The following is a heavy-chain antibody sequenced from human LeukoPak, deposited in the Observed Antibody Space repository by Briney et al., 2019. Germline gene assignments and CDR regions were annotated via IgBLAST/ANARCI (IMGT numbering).Heavy chain of an antibody. CDR2: IIPILGIA. D-gene: IGHD3-22*01. V-gene: IGHV1-69*04. CDR1: GGTFSSYA. CDR3: ARDKEQSDSSGYCAH. Sequence: GASVKVSCKASGGTFSSYAISWVRQAPGQGLEWMGRIIPILGIANYARKFQGRVTITADKSTSTAYMELSSLRSEDTAVYYCARDKEQSDSSGYCAHWGQGTLVTVSS. J-gene: IGHJ4*02.